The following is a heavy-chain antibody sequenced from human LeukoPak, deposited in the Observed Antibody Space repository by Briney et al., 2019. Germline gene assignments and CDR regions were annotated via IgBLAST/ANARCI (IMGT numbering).Heavy chain of an antibody. J-gene: IGHJ4*02. CDR1: ASTFSIYT. Sequence: QPGGTLRLTCPASASTFSIYTMNCVRQDQGKRLECVSYISISSRTIYYADSVKGRFTISRDNGKNSLYLQMNSLRAEDTAVYYCARDSDFWSGYYTPYYFDDRGQGNLVTVSS. CDR2: ISISSRTI. V-gene: IGHV3-48*01. D-gene: IGHD3-3*01. CDR3: ARDSDFWSGYYTPYYFDD.